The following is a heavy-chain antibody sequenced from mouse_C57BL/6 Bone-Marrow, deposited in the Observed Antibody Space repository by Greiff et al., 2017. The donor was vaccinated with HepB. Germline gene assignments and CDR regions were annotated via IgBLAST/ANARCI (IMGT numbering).Heavy chain of an antibody. CDR1: GFSLTSYA. CDR3: ARVYYDYDGTRAWFAY. D-gene: IGHD2-4*01. J-gene: IGHJ3*01. Sequence: QVQLVESGPGLVAPSQSLSITCTVSGFSLTSYAISWVRQPPGKGLEWLGVIWTGGGTNYNSALKSRLSISKDNSKSQVFLKMNSLQTDDTARYYCARVYYDYDGTRAWFAYWGQGTLVTVSA. V-gene: IGHV2-9-1*01. CDR2: IWTGGGT.